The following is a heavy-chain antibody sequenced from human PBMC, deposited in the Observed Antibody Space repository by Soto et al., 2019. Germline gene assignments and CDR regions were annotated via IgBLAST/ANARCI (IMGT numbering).Heavy chain of an antibody. Sequence: PGGSLRLSCAASGFTFSSYGMHWVRQAPGKGLEWVAVISYDGSNKYYADSVKGRFTISRDNSKNTLYLQMNSLRAEDTAVYYCAKEMATILYYSYGMDVWGQATTVTVSS. CDR3: AKEMATILYYSYGMDV. CDR1: GFTFSSYG. CDR2: ISYDGSNK. J-gene: IGHJ6*02. V-gene: IGHV3-30*18. D-gene: IGHD5-12*01.